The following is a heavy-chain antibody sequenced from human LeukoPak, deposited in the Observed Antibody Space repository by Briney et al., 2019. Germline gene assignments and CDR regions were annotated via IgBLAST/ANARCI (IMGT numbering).Heavy chain of an antibody. D-gene: IGHD4-17*01. CDR2: IYSGGSP. J-gene: IGHJ6*02. CDR3: ASHSGGHDYGDRSRTFYYGMDV. V-gene: IGHV3-66*04. Sequence: PGGSLRLSCAASGFTVSSNYMSWVRQAPGKGLEGVSVIYSGGSPYYEDFVKGRFTISRDNSKNTLYLQMNSLRAEDTAVYYCASHSGGHDYGDRSRTFYYGMDVWGQGTTVTVSS. CDR1: GFTVSSNY.